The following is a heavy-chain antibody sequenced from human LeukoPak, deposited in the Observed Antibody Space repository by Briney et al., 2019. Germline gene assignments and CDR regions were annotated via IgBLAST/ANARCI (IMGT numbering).Heavy chain of an antibody. D-gene: IGHD6-13*01. CDR2: IKQDGSEK. V-gene: IGHV3-7*01. CDR3: TREGITATADY. CDR1: GFTFSSYW. J-gene: IGHJ4*02. Sequence: GGSLRLSCAASGFTFSSYWLSWVRQAPGKGLEWVANIKQDGSEKYYVDSVKGRFTISRDNAKNSLYLQLNSLRAEDTAVYYCTREGITATADYWGQGTLVTVSS.